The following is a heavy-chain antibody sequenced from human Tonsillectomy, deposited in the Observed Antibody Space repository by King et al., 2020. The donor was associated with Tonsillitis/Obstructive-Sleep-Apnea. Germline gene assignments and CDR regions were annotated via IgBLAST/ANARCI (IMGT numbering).Heavy chain of an antibody. J-gene: IGHJ6*03. V-gene: IGHV3-15*01. CDR2: IKSKTDGGTT. D-gene: IGHD3-10*01. CDR3: TTDLVTPQATLGVETVKQPVDYYYYMDV. Sequence: VQLVESGGGLVKPGGSLRLSCAASGFTFINAWMSWVRQAPGRGLEWVGRIKSKTDGGTTDYAAPVKGRFTISRDDSKNTLYLQMNSLKTEDTVVYYCTTDLVTPQATLGVETVKQPVDYYYYMDVWGKGTTVTVSS. CDR1: GFTFINAW.